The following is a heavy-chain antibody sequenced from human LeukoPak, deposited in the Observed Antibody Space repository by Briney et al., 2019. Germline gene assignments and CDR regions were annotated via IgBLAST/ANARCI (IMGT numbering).Heavy chain of an antibody. CDR3: ARAIIVVAGSDY. V-gene: IGHV1-46*01. Sequence: ASVKVSCKASGYTFTSYYMHWLRHAPRQRLEWMGIINPSGGSTSYAQKFQGRVTMTRDTSTSTVYMELSSLRSEDTAVYYCARAIIVVAGSDYWGQGTLVTVSS. J-gene: IGHJ4*02. CDR1: GYTFTSYY. D-gene: IGHD6-19*01. CDR2: INPSGGST.